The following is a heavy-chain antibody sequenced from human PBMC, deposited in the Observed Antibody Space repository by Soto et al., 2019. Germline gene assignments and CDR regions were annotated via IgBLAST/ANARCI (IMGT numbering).Heavy chain of an antibody. CDR1: GFTFSNAW. V-gene: IGHV3-15*01. J-gene: IGHJ6*02. CDR2: KTKTDGGTT. D-gene: IGHD2-21*02. CDR3: TTGVTSRGMDV. Sequence: EVQLVESGGGLVKPGGSLRLSCAASGFTFSNAWMSWSARLQGRGWSGLAVKTKTDGGTTDYAAPVKGRFTISRDDSKNTLYLQMNSLKTEDTAVYYCTTGVTSRGMDVWGQGTTVTVSS.